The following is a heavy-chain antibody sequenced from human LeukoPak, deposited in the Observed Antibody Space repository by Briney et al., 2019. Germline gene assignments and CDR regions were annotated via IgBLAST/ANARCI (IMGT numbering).Heavy chain of an antibody. Sequence: SETLSLTCTVSGVSISSSSYYWGWIRQPPGKGLEWIGSIYYSGSTYYNPSLKSRVTISVDTSKNQFSLKLSSVTAADTAVYYCARGSSSGWYLQLRFDYWGQGTLVTVSS. D-gene: IGHD6-19*01. CDR2: IYYSGST. CDR1: GVSISSSSYY. V-gene: IGHV4-39*07. J-gene: IGHJ4*02. CDR3: ARGSSSGWYLQLRFDY.